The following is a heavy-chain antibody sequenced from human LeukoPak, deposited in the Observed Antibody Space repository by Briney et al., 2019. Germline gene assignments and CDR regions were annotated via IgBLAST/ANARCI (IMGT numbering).Heavy chain of an antibody. CDR3: ARGITVIGYYFDC. Sequence: SQTLSLTCAISGDSVSTNSAAWNWIRQSPSRGLEWLGRTYYRSKWYNDYAVFVKSRITINPDTSKNQFSLQLDSVTPEDTAVYYCARGITVIGYYFDCWGQGTLVTVSS. CDR1: GDSVSTNSAA. CDR2: TYYRSKWYN. J-gene: IGHJ4*02. V-gene: IGHV6-1*01. D-gene: IGHD6-19*01.